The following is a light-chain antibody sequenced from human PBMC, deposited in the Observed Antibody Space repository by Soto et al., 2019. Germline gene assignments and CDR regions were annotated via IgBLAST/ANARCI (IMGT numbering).Light chain of an antibody. CDR2: DDN. J-gene: IGLJ2*01. Sequence: QSVLTQPPSASETPGQTVVISCSGSTSNIGTFTVNWYQQLPGTAPKLLIYDDNERPSGVPDRISGSKSGTTASLAISGLQSDDEADYYCVAWDESLNGVLFGGGTQLTVL. V-gene: IGLV1-44*01. CDR1: TSNIGTFT. CDR3: VAWDESLNGVL.